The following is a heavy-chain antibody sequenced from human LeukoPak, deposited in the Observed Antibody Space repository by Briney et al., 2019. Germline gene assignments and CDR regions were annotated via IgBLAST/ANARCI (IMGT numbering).Heavy chain of an antibody. CDR3: ARVPPTVVVPAADGGRSETDYYYYYGR. CDR1: GVTFSSYA. J-gene: IGHJ6*04. Sequence: ASVKVSCKASGVTFSSYAISWVRQAPGQGLEWMGGIIPIFGTANYAQKFQGRVTITADESTSTAYMELSSLRSEDTAVYYCARVPPTVVVPAADGGRSETDYYYYYGRLGQRDHGHRLL. D-gene: IGHD2-2*01. V-gene: IGHV1-69*01. CDR2: IIPIFGTA.